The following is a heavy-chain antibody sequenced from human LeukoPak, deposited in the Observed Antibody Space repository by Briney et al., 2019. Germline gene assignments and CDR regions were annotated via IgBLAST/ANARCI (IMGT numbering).Heavy chain of an antibody. CDR2: ISSNGRNT. Sequence: GGSLRLSCAASGFTFSSYPMHWVRQAPGKGLEYVSAISSNGRNTYYANSVKGRFTISRDNSKNTLYLQMGSLRTEDMAVYYCAKELGSSWFQPYYYYGMDVWGQGTTVTVSS. CDR3: AKELGSSWFQPYYYYGMDV. V-gene: IGHV3-64*01. J-gene: IGHJ6*02. D-gene: IGHD6-13*01. CDR1: GFTFSSYP.